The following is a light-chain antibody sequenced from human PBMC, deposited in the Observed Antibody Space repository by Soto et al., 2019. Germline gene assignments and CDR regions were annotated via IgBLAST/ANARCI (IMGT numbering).Light chain of an antibody. CDR1: QSINRH. CDR2: DAS. J-gene: IGKJ1*01. CDR3: QQRSDWPWT. V-gene: IGKV3-11*01. Sequence: EIVLTQSPATLSLSPGERATLSCRASQSINRHLAWYRQKPGQAPRLLIYDASNRATGIPARFSGGGSGTDFTLTISSLEPEDFAVYYCQQRSDWPWTFGQGTKVDIK.